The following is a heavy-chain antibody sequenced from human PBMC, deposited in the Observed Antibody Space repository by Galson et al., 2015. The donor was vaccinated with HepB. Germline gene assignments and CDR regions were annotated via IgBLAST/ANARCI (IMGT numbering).Heavy chain of an antibody. V-gene: IGHV3-9*01. CDR2: ISWNSGSI. CDR3: AKDQYYGMDV. Sequence: SLRLSCAASGFTFDDYAMHWVRQAPGKGLEWVSGISWNSGSIGYTDSVKGRFTISRDNAKNSLYLQMNSLRAEDTALYYCAKDQYYGMDVWGQGTTVTVSS. CDR1: GFTFDDYA. J-gene: IGHJ6*02.